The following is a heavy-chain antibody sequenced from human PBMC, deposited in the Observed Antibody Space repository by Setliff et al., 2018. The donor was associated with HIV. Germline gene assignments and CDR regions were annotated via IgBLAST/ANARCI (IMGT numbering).Heavy chain of an antibody. D-gene: IGHD3-10*01. J-gene: IGHJ4*02. CDR1: KFIFSSYS. V-gene: IGHV3-15*01. Sequence: PGGSLRLSCVASKFIFSSYSMSWVRQAPGKGLEWVANIKQDDGGTTDYAAPVKGRFTISRDDSKDTVYLQMNSLRVEDTGVYYCTTDEVTMVRGILHFFNYWGQGALVTVSS. CDR2: IKQDDGGTT. CDR3: TTDEVTMVRGILHFFNY.